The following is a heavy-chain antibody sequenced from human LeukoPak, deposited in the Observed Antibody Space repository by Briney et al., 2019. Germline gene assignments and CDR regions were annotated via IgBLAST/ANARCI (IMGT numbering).Heavy chain of an antibody. D-gene: IGHD1-26*01. CDR2: IRSKAYGGTT. V-gene: IGHV3-49*03. CDR1: GFTFGDYA. J-gene: IGHJ3*02. Sequence: PGRSLRLSCTASGFTFGDYAMSWFRQAPGKGLEWVGFIRSKAYGGTTEYAASVKGRFTISRDDSKSIAYLQMNSLKTEGTAVYYCTRVGATTLGAAFDIWGQGTMVTVSS. CDR3: TRVGATTLGAAFDI.